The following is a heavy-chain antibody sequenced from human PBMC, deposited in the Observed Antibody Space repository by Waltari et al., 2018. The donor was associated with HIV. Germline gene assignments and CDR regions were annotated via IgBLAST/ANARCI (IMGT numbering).Heavy chain of an antibody. J-gene: IGHJ6*02. D-gene: IGHD2-2*01. CDR2: FDPEEGET. CDR3: ATPWYCSSTSCSRGYYYYGMDV. V-gene: IGHV1-24*01. Sequence: QVQLVQSGAEVKKPGASVKVSCKVSGYTLTELSMHWVRQAPGKGLEWMGGFDPEEGETSYAQKFQGRVTMTEYTSTATAYMELSSLRSEDTAVYYCATPWYCSSTSCSRGYYYYGMDVWGQGTTVTVSS. CDR1: GYTLTELS.